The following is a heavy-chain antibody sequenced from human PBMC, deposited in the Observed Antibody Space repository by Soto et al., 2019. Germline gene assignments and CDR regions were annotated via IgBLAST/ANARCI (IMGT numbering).Heavy chain of an antibody. D-gene: IGHD2-21*02. J-gene: IGHJ4*02. CDR2: INPKTGDT. Sequence: QAQLVQSGAEVKKPGASVKVSCKTSGYTFTAYYIHWVRQAPGQGLEWAGWINPKTGDTKYAQKFQGRVTMTGDTSITTAYMELGRLRSDDTAVYYCARQLAYCGGDCYTEPIDYWGQGTLVTVSS. V-gene: IGHV1-2*02. CDR3: ARQLAYCGGDCYTEPIDY. CDR1: GYTFTAYY.